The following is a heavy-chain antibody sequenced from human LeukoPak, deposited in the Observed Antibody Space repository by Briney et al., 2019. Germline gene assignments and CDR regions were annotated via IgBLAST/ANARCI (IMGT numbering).Heavy chain of an antibody. CDR3: ASAVPFDCSSTSCYEFYNWFDP. D-gene: IGHD2-2*01. J-gene: IGHJ5*02. Sequence: SETLSLTCAVYGGSFSGHYWSWIRQPPGKGLEWSGEINHSGSTNYNPSLKSRVTISVDTSKNQFSLKLSSVTAADTAAYYCASAVPFDCSSTSCYEFYNWFDPWGQGTLVTVSS. CDR1: GGSFSGHY. V-gene: IGHV4-34*01. CDR2: INHSGST.